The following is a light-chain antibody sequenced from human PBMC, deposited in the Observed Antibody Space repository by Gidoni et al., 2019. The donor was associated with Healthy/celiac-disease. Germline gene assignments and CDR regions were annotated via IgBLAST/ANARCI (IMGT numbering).Light chain of an antibody. CDR3: SSYTSSSTLDVV. Sequence: QSALTQPASVSWSPGQSITISCTGTSRDVGGYNYVSWYQQHPGKAPKLMIYEVSNRPSGVSNRFSGSKSGNTASLTISGLQAEDEADYYCSSYTSSSTLDVVFGGGTKLTVL. V-gene: IGLV2-14*01. J-gene: IGLJ2*01. CDR2: EVS. CDR1: SRDVGGYNY.